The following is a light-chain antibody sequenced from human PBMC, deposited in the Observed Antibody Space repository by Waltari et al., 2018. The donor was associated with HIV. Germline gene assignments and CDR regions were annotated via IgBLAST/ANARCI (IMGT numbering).Light chain of an antibody. V-gene: IGLV1-44*01. CDR2: GKN. Sequence: QSVLTQPPSASGTPAQRVTISCSGTSSNIGRNTVSWFQQFPGTAPKVLIYGKNQRPSGVPDRVSGSKSGTSASLAISGLQSEDEADYYCASWDDSLNGPVFGGGTKLTVV. CDR3: ASWDDSLNGPV. CDR1: SSNIGRNT. J-gene: IGLJ2*01.